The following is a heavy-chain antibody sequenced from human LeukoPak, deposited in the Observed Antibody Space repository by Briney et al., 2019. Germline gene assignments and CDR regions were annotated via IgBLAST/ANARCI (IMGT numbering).Heavy chain of an antibody. CDR3: AKRYCSSTSCYYDY. J-gene: IGHJ4*02. CDR1: GFTFSSYA. CDR2: IGGSGGST. V-gene: IGHV3-23*01. Sequence: GGSLRLSCAASGFTFSSYAMSWVRQAPGKGLEWVSAIGGSGGSTYYADSVKGRFTISRDNSKNTLYLQMNSLRAEDTAVYYCAKRYCSSTSCYYDYWGQGTLVTVSS. D-gene: IGHD2-2*01.